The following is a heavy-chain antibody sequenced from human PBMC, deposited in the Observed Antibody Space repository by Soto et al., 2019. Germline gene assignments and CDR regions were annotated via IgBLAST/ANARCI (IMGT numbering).Heavy chain of an antibody. CDR2: INHSGST. J-gene: IGHJ1*01. Sequence: SETLSLTCAVYGGSFSGYYWSWIRQPPGKGLEWIGEINHSGSTNYNPSLKSRVTISVDTSKNQFSLKLSSVTAADTAVYYCARDYEQQLKHWGQGTLVTVSS. CDR1: GGSFSGYY. CDR3: ARDYEQQLKH. V-gene: IGHV4-34*01. D-gene: IGHD6-13*01.